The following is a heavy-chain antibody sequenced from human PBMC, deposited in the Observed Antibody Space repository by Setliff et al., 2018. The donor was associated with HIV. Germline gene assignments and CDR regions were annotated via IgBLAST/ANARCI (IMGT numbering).Heavy chain of an antibody. Sequence: ASVKVSCKASGYTFTDYYVHWLRQAPGQGLEWMGWINPNSGGTNCPQKFQGRVTMTRDTSISTACMELSGLTSDDTAMYYCASKRACAYWGQGTLVTVSS. CDR1: GYTFTDYY. CDR3: ASKRACAY. J-gene: IGHJ4*02. V-gene: IGHV1-2*02. CDR2: INPNSGGT.